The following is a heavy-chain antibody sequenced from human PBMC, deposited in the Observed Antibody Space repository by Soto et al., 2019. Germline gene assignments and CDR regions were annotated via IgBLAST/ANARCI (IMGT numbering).Heavy chain of an antibody. Sequence: GGSLRLSCAASGFTFSSYGMHWVRQAPGKGLEWVAVIWYDGSNKYYADSVKGRFTISRDNSKNTLYLQMNSLRAEDTAVYYCARDGRGPRPYRCSRTSCRSVYWGQGTLVTVS. CDR2: IWYDGSNK. CDR3: ARDGRGPRPYRCSRTSCRSVY. CDR1: GFTFSSYG. D-gene: IGHD2-2*01. V-gene: IGHV3-33*01. J-gene: IGHJ4*02.